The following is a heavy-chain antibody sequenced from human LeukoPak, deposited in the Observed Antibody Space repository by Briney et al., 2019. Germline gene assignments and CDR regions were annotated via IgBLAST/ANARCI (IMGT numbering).Heavy chain of an antibody. Sequence: GGSLRLSCAASGFTFSSYAMSWVRQAPGKGLEWVGRIKSKTDGGTTDYAAPVKGRFTISRDDSKNTLYLQMNSLKTEDTAVYYCTTAYSYGDYGDYWGQGTLVTVSS. CDR1: GFTFSSYA. V-gene: IGHV3-15*01. D-gene: IGHD4-17*01. CDR2: IKSKTDGGTT. CDR3: TTAYSYGDYGDY. J-gene: IGHJ4*02.